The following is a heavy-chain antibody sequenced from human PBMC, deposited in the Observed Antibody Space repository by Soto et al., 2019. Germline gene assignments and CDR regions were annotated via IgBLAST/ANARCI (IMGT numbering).Heavy chain of an antibody. CDR1: GFSLSTTGVG. V-gene: IGHV2-5*02. CDR2: IYWDDDK. D-gene: IGHD2-21*01. J-gene: IGHJ5*02. Sequence: QITLKESGPTLVRPTQTLTLTCTFSGFSLSTTGVGVGWIRQPPGKALEWLALIYWDDDKRYSPSRKSRLTITKATSKPEVLLTMTNMAPVDPATSSCAQRLRDCGLGRARANYVAPWGQGTLVTVSS. CDR3: AQRLRDCGLGRARANYVAP.